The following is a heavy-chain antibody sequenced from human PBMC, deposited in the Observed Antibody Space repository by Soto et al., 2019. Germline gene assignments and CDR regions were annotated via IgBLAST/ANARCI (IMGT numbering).Heavy chain of an antibody. V-gene: IGHV3-30*18. D-gene: IGHD3-10*01. CDR2: ISYDGSNK. CDR1: GFTFSSYG. Sequence: GGSLRLSCAASGFTFSSYGMHWVRQAPGKGLEWVAVISYDGSNKYYADSVKGRFTISRDNSKNTLYLQMNSLRAEDTAVYYCAKVGLLWFGEFGYGMDVWGQGPTVTV. CDR3: AKVGLLWFGEFGYGMDV. J-gene: IGHJ6*02.